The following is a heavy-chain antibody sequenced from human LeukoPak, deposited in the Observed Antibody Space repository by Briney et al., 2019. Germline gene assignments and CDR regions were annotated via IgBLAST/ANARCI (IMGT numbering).Heavy chain of an antibody. CDR3: ARAILTGIDYLDP. Sequence: GGSLRLSCAASGFTFSSYWMTWVRQAPGKGLDWVANIKQDGSETYYVDSVKGRFTISRDNAKNSLYLQMNSLRAEDTAVYYCARAILTGIDYLDPWGQGTLVTVSS. V-gene: IGHV3-7*01. CDR2: IKQDGSET. CDR1: GFTFSSYW. J-gene: IGHJ5*02. D-gene: IGHD3-9*01.